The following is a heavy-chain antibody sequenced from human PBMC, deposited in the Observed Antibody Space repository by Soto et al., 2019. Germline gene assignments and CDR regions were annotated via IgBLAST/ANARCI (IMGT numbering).Heavy chain of an antibody. D-gene: IGHD3-3*01. CDR1: GYTFTSYY. V-gene: IGHV1-46*01. CDR2: INPSGGST. CDR3: ARDPAYYDFWSGYYQFDY. J-gene: IGHJ4*02. Sequence: ASVKVSCKASGYTFTSYYMHWVRQAPGQGLEWMGIINPSGGSTSYAQKFQGRVTMTRDTSTSTVYMELSSLRSEDTAVYYCARDPAYYDFWSGYYQFDYWGQGTLVTVSS.